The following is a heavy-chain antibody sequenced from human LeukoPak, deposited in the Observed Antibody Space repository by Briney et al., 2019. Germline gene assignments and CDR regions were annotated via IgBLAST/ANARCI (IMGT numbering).Heavy chain of an antibody. CDR1: GFTFSSYS. V-gene: IGHV4-34*01. CDR2: INHSGST. J-gene: IGHJ4*02. D-gene: IGHD5-24*01. CDR3: ARVEDGYNYVGF. Sequence: GSLRLSCAASGFTFSSYSMNWIRQPPGKGLEWIGEINHSGSTNYNPSLKSRVTISVDTSKNQLSLKLSSVTAADTAVYYCARVEDGYNYVGFWGQGTLVTVSS.